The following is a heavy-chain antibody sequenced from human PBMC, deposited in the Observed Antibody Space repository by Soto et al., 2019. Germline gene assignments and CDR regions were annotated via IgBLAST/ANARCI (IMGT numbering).Heavy chain of an antibody. CDR3: ARDNWNRDYYYYYGMDV. J-gene: IGHJ6*02. D-gene: IGHD1-20*01. CDR2: IYSGGST. Sequence: GGSLRLSCAASGFTVSSNYMSWVRQAPGKGLEWVSVIYSGGSTYYADSVKGRFTITRDNSKNTLYLQMNSLRAEDTAVYYCARDNWNRDYYYYYGMDVWGQGTTVTVSS. V-gene: IGHV3-53*01. CDR1: GFTVSSNY.